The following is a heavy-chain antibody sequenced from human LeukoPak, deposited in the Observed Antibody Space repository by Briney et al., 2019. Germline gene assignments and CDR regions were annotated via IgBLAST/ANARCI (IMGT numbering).Heavy chain of an antibody. CDR2: IYPGDSDT. V-gene: IGHV5-51*01. CDR3: AITTGYYGSGSYPGAFDI. J-gene: IGHJ3*02. CDR1: GYSFTTYW. Sequence: GESLKISCKGSGYSFTTYWIGWVRQMPGKGLEWIGIIYPGDSDTRYSPSFQGQVTISADKSISTAYLQWSSLKASDTAMYYCAITTGYYGSGSYPGAFDIWGQGTMVTVSS. D-gene: IGHD3-10*01.